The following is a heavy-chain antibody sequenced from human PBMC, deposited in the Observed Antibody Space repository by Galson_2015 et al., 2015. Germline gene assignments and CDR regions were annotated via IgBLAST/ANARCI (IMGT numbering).Heavy chain of an antibody. CDR1: GFTCSSYS. CDR3: ARVVNTMVRGGPPHFDY. D-gene: IGHD3-10*01. V-gene: IGHV3-21*01. J-gene: IGHJ4*02. Sequence: SLRLSCAASGFTCSSYSMNWVRQAPGKGLEWVSSISSSSSYIYYADSVKGRFTISRDNAKNSLYLQMNSLRAEDTAVYYCARVVNTMVRGGPPHFDYWGQGTLVTVSS. CDR2: ISSSSSYI.